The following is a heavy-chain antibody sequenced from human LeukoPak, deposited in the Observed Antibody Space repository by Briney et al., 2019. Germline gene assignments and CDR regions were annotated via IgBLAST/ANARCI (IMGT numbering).Heavy chain of an antibody. CDR1: GGSISSGDYY. CDR2: IYYSGST. D-gene: IGHD6-19*01. CDR3: ASQDSSGWTDSDY. Sequence: PSETLSLTCTVSGGSISSGDYYWSWIRQPPGKGLEWIGYIYYSGSTYYNPSLKSRVTISVDTSKNQFSLKLSSVTAADTAVYYCASQDSSGWTDSDYWGQGTLVTVSS. V-gene: IGHV4-30-4*08. J-gene: IGHJ4*02.